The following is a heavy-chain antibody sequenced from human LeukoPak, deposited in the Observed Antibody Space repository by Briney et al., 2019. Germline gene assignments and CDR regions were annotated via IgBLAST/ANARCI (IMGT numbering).Heavy chain of an antibody. D-gene: IGHD3-10*01. J-gene: IGHJ4*02. CDR2: IKQDGSEK. Sequence: GGSLRLSCAASGFTFSTYWMSWVRQAPGKGLEWVANIKQDGSEKNYVDSVKGRFTISRDNAQSSLYLQMNSLRAEDTAVYYCARLSSAHYWGQGTLVTVSS. CDR1: GFTFSTYW. V-gene: IGHV3-7*01. CDR3: ARLSSAHY.